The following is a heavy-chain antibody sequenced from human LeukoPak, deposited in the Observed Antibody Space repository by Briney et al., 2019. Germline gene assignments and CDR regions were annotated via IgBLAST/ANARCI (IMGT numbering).Heavy chain of an antibody. D-gene: IGHD3/OR15-3a*01. J-gene: IGHJ4*02. Sequence: PSETLSLTCTVSGDSISSSSYYWGWIRQPPGKGLEWIGSIYYSGIAYYNPSLKSRVTISVDTSKNQFSLKLSSVTAADTAVYYCARHLSNDQDCYFDYWGQGTLVTVSS. V-gene: IGHV4-39*01. CDR2: IYYSGIA. CDR1: GDSISSSSYY. CDR3: ARHLSNDQDCYFDY.